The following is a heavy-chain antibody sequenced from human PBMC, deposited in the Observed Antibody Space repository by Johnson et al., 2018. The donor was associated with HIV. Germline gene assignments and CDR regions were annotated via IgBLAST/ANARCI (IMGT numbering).Heavy chain of an antibody. Sequence: VQLVESGGGLVKPGGSLRLSCAASGFTFSDYYMSWIRQAPGKGLEWVANIKQDGSEKYYVDSVKGRFTISRDNAKNSLYLQMNSLRAEDTAVYYCARVSGWIAVVDDAFDIWGQGTMVTVSS. CDR3: ARVSGWIAVVDDAFDI. J-gene: IGHJ3*02. CDR2: IKQDGSEK. D-gene: IGHD6-19*01. CDR1: GFTFSDYY. V-gene: IGHV3-7*01.